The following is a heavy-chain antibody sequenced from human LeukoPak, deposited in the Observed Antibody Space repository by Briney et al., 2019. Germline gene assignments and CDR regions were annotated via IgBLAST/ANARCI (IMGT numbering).Heavy chain of an antibody. CDR3: AKETDYGYYFDY. D-gene: IGHD4-17*01. CDR2: ISGSGGST. CDR1: GFTFSSYA. V-gene: IGHV3-23*01. J-gene: IGHJ4*02. Sequence: GGSLRLSCAASGFTFSSYAMSWVRQAPGKGLEWVSAISGSGGSTYYADSVKRRFTISRHNSKNTLYLQMNSLRAEDTAVYYCAKETDYGYYFDYGGQGTLVTVS.